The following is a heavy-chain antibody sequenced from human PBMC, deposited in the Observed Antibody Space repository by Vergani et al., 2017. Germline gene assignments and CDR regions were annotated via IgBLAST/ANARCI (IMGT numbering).Heavy chain of an antibody. J-gene: IGHJ6*03. V-gene: IGHV3-7*01. CDR1: GFTFSSYW. CDR3: AREGSWSYYYYYYYYMDV. Sequence: EVQLVESGGGLVQPGGSLRLSCAASGFTFSSYWMSWVRQAPGKGLEWVANIKQDGSEKYYVDSVKGRFTISRDNAKNSLYLQMNMLRAEDTAVYYCAREGSWSYYYYYYYYMDVWGKGTTVTVSS. D-gene: IGHD1-26*01. CDR2: IKQDGSEK.